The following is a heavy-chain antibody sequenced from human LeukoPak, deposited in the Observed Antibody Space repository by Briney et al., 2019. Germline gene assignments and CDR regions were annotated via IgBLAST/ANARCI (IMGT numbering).Heavy chain of an antibody. Sequence: PGGSLRLSCAASGFTLSSYGMHWVRQAPGKGLEWVAIIWSDGSNKYYADSVKGRFTISRDSSGNTLYLQLNSLRAEDTAVYYCARAMALIVDYWGQGTLVTVSS. V-gene: IGHV3-33*01. CDR2: IWSDGSNK. CDR3: ARAMALIVDY. D-gene: IGHD3-22*01. J-gene: IGHJ4*02. CDR1: GFTLSSYG.